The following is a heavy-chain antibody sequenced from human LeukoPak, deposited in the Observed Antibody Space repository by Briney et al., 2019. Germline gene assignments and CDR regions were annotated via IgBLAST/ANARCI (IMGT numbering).Heavy chain of an antibody. D-gene: IGHD3-22*01. CDR1: GFTFSSYA. CDR2: ISIHGGDT. V-gene: IGHV3-64*01. Sequence: GGSLRLSCAASGFTFSSYAMHWVRQAPGKGLEYVSAISIHGGDTYYANSVKGRFTVSRDNSKNTLYLQMGSLRAEDMAVYYCARVLRDASGYYDYWGQGTLVTVSS. CDR3: ARVLRDASGYYDY. J-gene: IGHJ4*02.